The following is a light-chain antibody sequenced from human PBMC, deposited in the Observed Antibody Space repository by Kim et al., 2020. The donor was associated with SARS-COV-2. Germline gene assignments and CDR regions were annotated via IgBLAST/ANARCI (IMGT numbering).Light chain of an antibody. J-gene: IGLJ2*01. CDR1: NIGSKS. Sequence: SYELTQPPSVSVAPGKTARITCGGNNIGSKSVHWYQQKPGQAPVLVIFYDSDRPSGIPARFSGSNSGNTATLTISRVEAGDEADYSCQVWDSGSDHVVFGGGTQLTVL. CDR3: QVWDSGSDHVV. V-gene: IGLV3-21*04. CDR2: YDS.